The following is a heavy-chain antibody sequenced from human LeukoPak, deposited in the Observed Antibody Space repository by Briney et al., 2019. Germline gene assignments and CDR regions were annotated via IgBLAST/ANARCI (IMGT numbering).Heavy chain of an antibody. D-gene: IGHD3/OR15-3a*01. CDR3: ARRTLGLLAP. CDR1: GGSISSYY. J-gene: IGHJ5*02. V-gene: IGHV4-59*08. Sequence: PSETLSLTCTVSGGSISSYYWSWLRQPPGKGLEWIGYIYYGGSTNYNPSLKSRVTISVDTSKNQFSLKLSSVTAADTAVYYCARRTLGLLAPWGQGTLVTVSS. CDR2: IYYGGST.